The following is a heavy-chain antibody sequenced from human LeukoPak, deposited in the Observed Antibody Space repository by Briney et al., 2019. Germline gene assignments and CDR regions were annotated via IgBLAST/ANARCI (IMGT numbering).Heavy chain of an antibody. D-gene: IGHD6-19*01. CDR2: ISYDGSNK. CDR3: ARDLPGIAVAATGGVFDY. J-gene: IGHJ4*02. V-gene: IGHV3-30-3*01. Sequence: GGSLRLSCAASGFTFSSYAMHWVRQAPGKGLEWVAVISYDGSNKYYADSVKGRFTISRDNSKNTLYLQMNSLRAEDTAVYYCARDLPGIAVAATGGVFDYWGQGTLVTVSS. CDR1: GFTFSSYA.